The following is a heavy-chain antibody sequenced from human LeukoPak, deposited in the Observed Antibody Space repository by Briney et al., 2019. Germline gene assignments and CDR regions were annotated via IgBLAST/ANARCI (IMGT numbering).Heavy chain of an antibody. Sequence: PGGSLRLSCAASGFTFSDYYMSWIRQAPGRGLEWISYISSSSGGTIYYTDSVKGRFTISRDNAKNTLYLQMNSLRADDTAVYYCAKRPLRYSGSYCDYWGPGTLVTVSS. CDR1: GFTFSDYY. CDR3: AKRPLRYSGSYCDY. V-gene: IGHV3-11*01. J-gene: IGHJ4*02. CDR2: ISSSSGGTI. D-gene: IGHD1-26*01.